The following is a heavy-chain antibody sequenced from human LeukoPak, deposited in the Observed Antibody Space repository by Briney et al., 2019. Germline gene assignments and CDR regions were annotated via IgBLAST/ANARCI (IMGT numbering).Heavy chain of an antibody. J-gene: IGHJ3*02. Sequence: GGSLRLSCAASGFTVSSNYMSWVRQAPGKGLEWVSVIYSGGSTYYADSVTGRFTISRDNSKNTLYLQMNSLRAEDTAVYYCASDQRGCSGGSCYSRAFDIWGQGTMVTVSS. CDR3: ASDQRGCSGGSCYSRAFDI. CDR1: GFTVSSNY. CDR2: IYSGGST. V-gene: IGHV3-53*01. D-gene: IGHD2-15*01.